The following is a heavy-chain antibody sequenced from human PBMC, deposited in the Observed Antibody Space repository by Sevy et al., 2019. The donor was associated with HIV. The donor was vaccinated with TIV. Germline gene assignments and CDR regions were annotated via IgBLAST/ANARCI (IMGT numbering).Heavy chain of an antibody. CDR3: ARDRAYSALVY. Sequence: GGSLRLSCVASGFTFSDSWMTWVRQAPGKGLERIAFINEDGSRLGYVDSVRGRFTISRENTKNSLYLQMNSLRAQDTAVYFCARDRAYSALVYWGQGTLVTDSS. V-gene: IGHV3-7*01. D-gene: IGHD5-18*01. J-gene: IGHJ4*02. CDR2: INEDGSRL. CDR1: GFTFSDSW.